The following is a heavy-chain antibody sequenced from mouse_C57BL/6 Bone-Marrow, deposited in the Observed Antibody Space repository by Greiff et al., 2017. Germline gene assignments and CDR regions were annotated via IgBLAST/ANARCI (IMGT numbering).Heavy chain of an antibody. J-gene: IGHJ4*01. D-gene: IGHD1-1*01. CDR3: ARSLIYYDGSSYVYAMDY. V-gene: IGHV1-4*01. Sequence: VKLQESGAELARPGASVKMSCKASGYTFTSYTMHWVKQRPGQGLEWIGYINPSSGYTKYNQKFRDKATLTADKSSSTAYMQLSSLTSEDSAVYYCARSLIYYDGSSYVYAMDYWGQGTSVTVSS. CDR2: INPSSGYT. CDR1: GYTFTSYT.